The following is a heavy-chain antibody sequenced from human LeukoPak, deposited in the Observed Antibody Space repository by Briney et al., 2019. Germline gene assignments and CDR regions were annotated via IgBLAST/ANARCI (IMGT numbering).Heavy chain of an antibody. CDR2: IYYSGST. V-gene: IGHV4-59*08. CDR1: GGSMSPYH. Sequence: ASETLSLTCTVSGGSMSPYHWGWIRQPPGKGLEWTGYIYYSGSTNYNPSLNSRVTISVDTSKNQFSLKLSSVTAADTAVYYCARLGYCSGGRCLADYWGQGTLVTVSS. D-gene: IGHD2-15*01. CDR3: ARLGYCSGGRCLADY. J-gene: IGHJ4*02.